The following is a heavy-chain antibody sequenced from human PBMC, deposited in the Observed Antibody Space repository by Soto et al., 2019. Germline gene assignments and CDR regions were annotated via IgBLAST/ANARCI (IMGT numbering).Heavy chain of an antibody. CDR2: IIPIFGTA. J-gene: IGHJ6*02. CDR3: ARTPRSTYYDILTGYYFGQQNYYGMDV. V-gene: IGHV1-69*13. D-gene: IGHD3-9*01. Sequence: GASVKVSCKASGGTFSSYAISWVRQAPGQGLEWMGGIIPIFGTANYAQKFQGRVTITADESTSTAYMELSSLRSEDTAVYYCARTPRSTYYDILTGYYFGQQNYYGMDVWGQGTTVTVSS. CDR1: GGTFSSYA.